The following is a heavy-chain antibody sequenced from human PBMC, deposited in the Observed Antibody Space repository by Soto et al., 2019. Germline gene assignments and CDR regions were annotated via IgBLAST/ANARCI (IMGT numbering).Heavy chain of an antibody. V-gene: IGHV3-7*01. Sequence: RRLSCAASGFTFRSFTMNWVRQAPGEGLEGVANIKQDGSEKYYVDSVKGRFTISRDNAKNSLYLQMNSLRAEDTAVYYCARVWAKSRYYYGMDVWGQGTTVTVSS. CDR2: IKQDGSEK. CDR1: GFTFRSFT. CDR3: ARVWAKSRYYYGMDV. J-gene: IGHJ6*02. D-gene: IGHD7-27*01.